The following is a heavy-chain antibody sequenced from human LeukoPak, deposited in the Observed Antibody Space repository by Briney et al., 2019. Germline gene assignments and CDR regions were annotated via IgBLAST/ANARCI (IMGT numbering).Heavy chain of an antibody. V-gene: IGHV3-23*01. CDR3: AIYGDLTNLDY. Sequence: GGSLRLSCVASGFTVYNFAMSWVRQAPGKGLEWVSLITGGGGSTDYADSVKGRFTISRDNSKNTLYLQMNSLRAEDTAVYYCAIYGDLTNLDYWGQGTLVTVSS. D-gene: IGHD4-17*01. J-gene: IGHJ4*02. CDR2: ITGGGGST. CDR1: GFTVYNFA.